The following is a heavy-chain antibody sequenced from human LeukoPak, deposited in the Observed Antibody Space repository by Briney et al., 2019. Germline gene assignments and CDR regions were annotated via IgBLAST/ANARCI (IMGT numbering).Heavy chain of an antibody. CDR3: ARGRVTVVRGFPAKYNWFDP. D-gene: IGHD3-10*01. V-gene: IGHV4-34*01. CDR1: GGSFSGYY. Sequence: SETLSLTCAVYGGSFSGYYWSWIRQPPGKGLEWIGEINHSGSTNYNPSLKSRVTISVDTSKNQFSLKLSPVTAADTAVYYCARGRVTVVRGFPAKYNWFDPWGQGTLVTVSS. CDR2: INHSGST. J-gene: IGHJ5*02.